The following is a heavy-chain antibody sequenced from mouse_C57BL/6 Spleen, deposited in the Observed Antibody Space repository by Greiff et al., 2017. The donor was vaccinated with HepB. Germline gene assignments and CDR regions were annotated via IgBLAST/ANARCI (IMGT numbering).Heavy chain of an antibody. CDR1: GFTFSSYA. CDR2: ISDGGSYT. D-gene: IGHD1-1*01. V-gene: IGHV5-4*03. Sequence: EVKVVESGGGLVKPGGSLKLSCAASGFTFSSYAMSWVRQTPEKRLEWVATISDGGSYTYYPDNVKGRFTISRDNAKNNLYLQMSHLKSEDTAMYYCAPPITTVVHWGQGTLVTVSA. J-gene: IGHJ3*01. CDR3: APPITTVVH.